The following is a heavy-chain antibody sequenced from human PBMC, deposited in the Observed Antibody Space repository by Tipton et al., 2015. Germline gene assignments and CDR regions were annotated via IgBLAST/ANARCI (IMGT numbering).Heavy chain of an antibody. CDR3: ARDLEHGMDV. D-gene: IGHD5-24*01. V-gene: IGHV6-1*01. CDR2: TYYRSKWYN. Sequence: GLVKPSQSLSLTCGISGDTVSSNTAAWNWIRQSPSRGLEWLGRTYYRSKWYNDYAVSVKSRITVNPDTSKNQFSLQLNSVTPEDTAVYYCARDLEHGMDVWGHGTTVTVSS. CDR1: GDTVSSNTAA. J-gene: IGHJ6*02.